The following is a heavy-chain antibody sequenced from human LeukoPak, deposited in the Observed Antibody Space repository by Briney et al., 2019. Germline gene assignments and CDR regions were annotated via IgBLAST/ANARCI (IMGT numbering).Heavy chain of an antibody. D-gene: IGHD4-17*01. J-gene: IGHJ5*02. V-gene: IGHV4-39*01. CDR1: GGSISSSSYY. Sequence: PSETLSLTCTVSGGSISSSSYYWGWIRQPPGKGLEWIGSIYYSGSTYYNLSLKSRVTISVDTSKNQFSLKLSSVTAADTAVYYCARHRTTVTSPWGQGTLVTVSS. CDR2: IYYSGST. CDR3: ARHRTTVTSP.